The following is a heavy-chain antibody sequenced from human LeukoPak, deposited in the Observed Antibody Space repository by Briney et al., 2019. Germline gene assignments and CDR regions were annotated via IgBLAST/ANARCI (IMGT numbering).Heavy chain of an antibody. Sequence: SETLSLTYTVSGGSISSYYWSWIRQPAGKGLEWIGRIYTSGSTNYNPSLKSRVTMSVDTSKNQFSLKLSSVTAADTAVYYCARVGPIAAAGEYNWFDPWGQGTLVTVSS. V-gene: IGHV4-4*07. CDR2: IYTSGST. D-gene: IGHD6-13*01. CDR1: GGSISSYY. J-gene: IGHJ5*02. CDR3: ARVGPIAAAGEYNWFDP.